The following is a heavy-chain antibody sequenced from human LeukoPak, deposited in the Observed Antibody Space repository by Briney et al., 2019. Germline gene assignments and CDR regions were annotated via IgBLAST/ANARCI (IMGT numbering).Heavy chain of an antibody. J-gene: IGHJ4*02. CDR1: GFTFSSYT. CDR2: ISYDGSDK. V-gene: IGHV3-30-3*01. Sequence: GGSLRLSCAASGFTFSSYTMHWVRQAPGKGLEWVAVISYDGSDKYYADSVKGRFTTSRDNSKNTLYLQMNSLRAEDTAVYYCASNSGSYEEGYWGQGTLVTVSP. D-gene: IGHD1-26*01. CDR3: ASNSGSYEEGY.